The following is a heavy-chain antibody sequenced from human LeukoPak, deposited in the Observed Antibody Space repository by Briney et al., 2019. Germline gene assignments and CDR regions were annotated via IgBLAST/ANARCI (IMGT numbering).Heavy chain of an antibody. CDR2: IIPIFGTA. J-gene: IGHJ4*02. CDR3: ARDRTERLRYFDWSKRGYFDY. CDR1: GGTFSSYA. V-gene: IGHV1-69*13. D-gene: IGHD3-9*01. Sequence: GASVKVSCKASGGTFSSYAISWVRQAPGQGLEWMGGIIPIFGTANYAQKFQGRVTITADESTGTAYMELSSLRSEDTAVYYCARDRTERLRYFDWSKRGYFDYWGQGTLVTVSS.